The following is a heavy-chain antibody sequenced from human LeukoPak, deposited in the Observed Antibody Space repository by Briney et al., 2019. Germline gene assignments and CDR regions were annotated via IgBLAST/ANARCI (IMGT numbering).Heavy chain of an antibody. CDR3: ASSWLAAAFFDY. CDR1: GGSISSYY. D-gene: IGHD6-13*01. J-gene: IGHJ4*02. V-gene: IGHV4-59*01. CDR2: IYYSGST. Sequence: SETLSLTCTVSGGSISSYYWSWIRQPPGKGLEWIGYIYYSGSTNYNPSLKSRVTISVDTSKNQFSLKLSSVTAADTAVYYCASSWLAAAFFDYWGRGTLVTVSS.